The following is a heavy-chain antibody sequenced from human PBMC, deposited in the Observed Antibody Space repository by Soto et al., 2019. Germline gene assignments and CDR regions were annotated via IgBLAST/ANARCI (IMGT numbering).Heavy chain of an antibody. CDR3: ATDPLYYYGSGGRKPSE. V-gene: IGHV1-24*01. D-gene: IGHD3-10*01. CDR2: FDPEDGET. Sequence: GASVKVSCKVSGYTLTELSMHWVRQAPGKGLEWMGGFDPEDGETIYAQKFQGRVTMTEDTSTDTAYMELSSLRSEDTAVYYCATDPLYYYGSGGRKPSEWGQGTLVTVSS. J-gene: IGHJ4*02. CDR1: GYTLTELS.